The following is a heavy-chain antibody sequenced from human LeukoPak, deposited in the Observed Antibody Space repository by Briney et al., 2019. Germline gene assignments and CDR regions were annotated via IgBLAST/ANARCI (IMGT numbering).Heavy chain of an antibody. J-gene: IGHJ4*02. D-gene: IGHD2-8*01. Sequence: SETLSLTCTVSGGSINSGDLYWSWVRQPPGKGLEWIGYIYYSGSTYYNPSLKSRVTISVDTSKTQFSLKLSSVTAADTAVYYCARVRMRLRAYYFDYWGQGTLVTVSS. CDR1: GGSINSGDLY. CDR2: IYYSGST. V-gene: IGHV4-30-4*01. CDR3: ARVRMRLRAYYFDY.